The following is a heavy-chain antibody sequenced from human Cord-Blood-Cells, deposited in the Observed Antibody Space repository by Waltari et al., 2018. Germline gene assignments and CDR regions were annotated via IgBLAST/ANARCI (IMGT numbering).Heavy chain of an antibody. CDR3: ARPAVPAAMLDAFDI. J-gene: IGHJ3*02. Sequence: QLQLQESGPGLVKPSETLSLTCTVPGGSIRSRSYYWGWIRQPPGKGLEWIGSIYYSGSTYYNPSLKSRVTISVDTSKNQFSLKLSSVTAADTAVYYCARPAVPAAMLDAFDIWGQGTMVTVSS. D-gene: IGHD2-2*01. CDR1: GGSIRSRSYY. CDR2: IYYSGST. V-gene: IGHV4-39*07.